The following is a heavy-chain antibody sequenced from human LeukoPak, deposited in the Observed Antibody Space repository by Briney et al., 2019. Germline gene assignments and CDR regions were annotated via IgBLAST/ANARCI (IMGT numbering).Heavy chain of an antibody. Sequence: ASVKVSCKASGYTFTSYYMHWVRQAPGQGLEWMGIINPRGGSTSYAQKFQGRVTMTGDTSTSTVYMELSSLRSEDTAVYYCARDADTAMEAWYFDLWGRGTLVTVSS. D-gene: IGHD5-18*01. J-gene: IGHJ2*01. CDR3: ARDADTAMEAWYFDL. V-gene: IGHV1-46*01. CDR2: INPRGGST. CDR1: GYTFTSYY.